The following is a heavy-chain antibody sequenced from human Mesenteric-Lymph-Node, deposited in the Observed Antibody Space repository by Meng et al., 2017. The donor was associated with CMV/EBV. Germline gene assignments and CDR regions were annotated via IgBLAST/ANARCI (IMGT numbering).Heavy chain of an antibody. CDR2: INSDGSST. D-gene: IGHD3-3*01. J-gene: IGHJ4*02. V-gene: IGHV3-74*01. Sequence: GESLKISCAASGFTFSTYWMHWVRQAPGKGLVWVSRINSDGSSTTYADSVKGRFTIYRDNAKNTLYLQMNSLRADDTAGYYCGRGGFWSGYWVDYWGRGTLVTVSS. CDR3: GRGGFWSGYWVDY. CDR1: GFTFSTYW.